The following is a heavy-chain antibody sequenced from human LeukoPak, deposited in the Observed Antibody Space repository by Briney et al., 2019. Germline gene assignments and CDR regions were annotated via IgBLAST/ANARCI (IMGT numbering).Heavy chain of an antibody. CDR1: GFNFANHA. J-gene: IGHJ4*02. V-gene: IGHV3-23*01. Sequence: GGSLRLSCAASGFNFANHAMSWVRQTPGKGLEWVSAISGGGDITYYADSVTGRFTISRDNSKDTLFRQMHSLRPGDTAVYYCVREDTPATANYWGQGTLVTISS. CDR2: ISGGGDIT. D-gene: IGHD2-21*02. CDR3: VREDTPATANY.